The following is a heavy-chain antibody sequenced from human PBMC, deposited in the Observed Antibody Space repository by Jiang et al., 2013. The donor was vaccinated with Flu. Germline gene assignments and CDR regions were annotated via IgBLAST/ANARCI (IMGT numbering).Heavy chain of an antibody. V-gene: IGHV3-15*01. CDR1: GFTFSNAW. CDR2: IKSKTDGGTT. J-gene: IGHJ4*02. Sequence: VQLLESGGGLVRPGGSLRLSCAASGFTFSNAWMSWVRQAPGKGLEWVGRIKSKTDGGTTDYAAPVKGRFTISRDDSKNTLYLQMNSLKTEDTAVYYCTTGGWCGGDCYNRDYWGQGTLVTVSS. CDR3: TTGGWCGGDCYNRDY. D-gene: IGHD2-21*02.